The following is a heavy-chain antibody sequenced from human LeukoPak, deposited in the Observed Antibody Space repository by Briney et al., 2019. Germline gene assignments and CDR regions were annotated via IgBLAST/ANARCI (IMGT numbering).Heavy chain of an antibody. J-gene: IGHJ4*02. CDR2: IYSGGST. V-gene: IGHV3-53*01. D-gene: IGHD7-27*01. Sequence: PGGSLRLSCAASGFTVSSNYMSWVRQAPAKGLEWVSVIYSGGSTYYADSVKGRFTISRDNSKNTLYLQMNSLRAEDTAVYYCARYQLTGYFDYWGQGTLVTVSS. CDR3: ARYQLTGYFDY. CDR1: GFTVSSNY.